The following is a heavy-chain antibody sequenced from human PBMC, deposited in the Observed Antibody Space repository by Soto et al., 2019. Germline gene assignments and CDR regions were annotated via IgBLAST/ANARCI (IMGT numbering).Heavy chain of an antibody. D-gene: IGHD3-22*01. CDR3: AREGQGDYDSSGYRASWWYFDL. CDR2: IIPILGLA. CDR1: VGTFSSYT. V-gene: IGHV1-69*08. Sequence: QVQLVQSGAEVKKPGSSVKVSCKASVGTFSSYTISWVRQSPGQGLEWRGRIIPILGLANYAQKVQGGVPINAEKSTGTAYMKLSSLRSEDTAVYYCAREGQGDYDSSGYRASWWYFDLWGRGPLVTVSS. J-gene: IGHJ2*01.